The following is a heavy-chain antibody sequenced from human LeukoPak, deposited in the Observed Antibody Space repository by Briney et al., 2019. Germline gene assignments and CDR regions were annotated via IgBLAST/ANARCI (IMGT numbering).Heavy chain of an antibody. J-gene: IGHJ5*02. V-gene: IGHV3-73*01. D-gene: IGHD3-10*01. CDR1: GFTFSGSA. CDR2: IRSKANSYAT. CDR3: TRERFGELSNWFDP. Sequence: GGSLRLSCAASGFTFSGSAMHWVRQASGKGLEWVGRIRSKANSYATAYAASVKGRFTISRDDSKNTAYLQMNSLKTEDTAVYYCTRERFGELSNWFDPWGQGTLVTVSS.